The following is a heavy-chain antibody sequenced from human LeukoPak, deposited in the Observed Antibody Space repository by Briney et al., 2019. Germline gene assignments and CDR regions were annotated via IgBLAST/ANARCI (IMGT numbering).Heavy chain of an antibody. V-gene: IGHV4-61*02. D-gene: IGHD2-2*02. CDR3: ASDSSAIVPPYYFYYMDV. CDR1: GGSISSGYYF. Sequence: SETLSLTCTVSGGSISSGYYFWSWIRQPAGKGLEWIGRIYNSGSTNYNPSLKSRVTISVDTSKNQFSLRLSSVTAADTAVYYCASDSSAIVPPYYFYYMDVWGKGTTVTVSS. J-gene: IGHJ6*03. CDR2: IYNSGST.